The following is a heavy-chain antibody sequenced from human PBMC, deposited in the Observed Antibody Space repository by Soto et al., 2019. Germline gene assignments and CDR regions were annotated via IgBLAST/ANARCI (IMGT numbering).Heavy chain of an antibody. D-gene: IGHD2-8*01. Sequence: QVQLVESGGGVVQSGRSLRLSCEPSGFIFSTYGMHWVRQAPGKGLEWVALIWYDGTNEHYADSVKGRFTISKDNSKNTVHLEMSGLSVEDTAVYYCARETNGGSFDIWGQGTMVTVSS. CDR2: IWYDGTNE. CDR3: ARETNGGSFDI. J-gene: IGHJ3*02. V-gene: IGHV3-33*01. CDR1: GFIFSTYG.